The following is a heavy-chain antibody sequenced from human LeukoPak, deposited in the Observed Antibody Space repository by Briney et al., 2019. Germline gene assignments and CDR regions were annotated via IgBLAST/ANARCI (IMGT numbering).Heavy chain of an antibody. D-gene: IGHD6-19*01. CDR2: INPSGGST. CDR1: GYTFTSYY. J-gene: IGHJ4*02. Sequence: ASVKVSCKASGYTFTSYYMHWVRQAPGQGLEWMGIINPSGGSTSYAQKFQGRVTISVDTSKNQFSRKLSSVTAADTAVYYCARGDSSGWSYWGQGTLVTVSS. CDR3: ARGDSSGWSY. V-gene: IGHV1-46*01.